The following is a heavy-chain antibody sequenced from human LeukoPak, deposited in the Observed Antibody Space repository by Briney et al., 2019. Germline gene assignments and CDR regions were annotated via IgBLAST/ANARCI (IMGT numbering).Heavy chain of an antibody. Sequence: GGSLRLSCAASGFTFSNYWMTWFRQTPGKGLEWVGNIKQDGSKNYYVESVKGRFTISRDNAKNSLYLQMNSLRVEDTAVYYCAKALYSSSWYYFDYWGQGTLVTVSS. J-gene: IGHJ4*02. V-gene: IGHV3-7*01. CDR3: AKALYSSSWYYFDY. CDR2: IKQDGSKN. CDR1: GFTFSNYW. D-gene: IGHD6-13*01.